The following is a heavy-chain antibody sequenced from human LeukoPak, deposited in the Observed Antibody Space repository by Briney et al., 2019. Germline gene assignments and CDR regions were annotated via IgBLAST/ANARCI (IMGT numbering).Heavy chain of an antibody. CDR3: ARVVWSYQLDY. J-gene: IGHJ4*02. D-gene: IGHD1-26*01. CDR1: GYTFTRHD. Sequence: ASVKVSCKASGYTFTRHDINWVRQATGQGLAWMGWMNPNSGNTGYAQKFQGRVTMTRNTSISTVYMELSSLRSEDTAVYYCARVVWSYQLDYWGQGTLVTVSS. CDR2: MNPNSGNT. V-gene: IGHV1-8*01.